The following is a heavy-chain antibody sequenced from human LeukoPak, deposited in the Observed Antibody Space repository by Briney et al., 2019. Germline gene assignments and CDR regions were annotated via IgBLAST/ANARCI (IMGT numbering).Heavy chain of an antibody. D-gene: IGHD3-3*01. CDR3: ARGRLRFLEWSRYLDY. CDR1: GFTFSSYS. V-gene: IGHV3-21*01. CDR2: ISSSSSYI. J-gene: IGHJ4*02. Sequence: GGSLRLSCAASGFTFSSYSMNWVRQAPGKGLEWVSSISSSSSYIYYADSVKGRFTISRDNAKNSLYLQMNSLRAEDTAVYYCARGRLRFLEWSRYLDYWGQGTLVTVSS.